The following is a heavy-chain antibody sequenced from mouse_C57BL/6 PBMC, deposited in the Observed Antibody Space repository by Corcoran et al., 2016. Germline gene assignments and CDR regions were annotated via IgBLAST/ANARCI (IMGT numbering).Heavy chain of an antibody. J-gene: IGHJ1*03. D-gene: IGHD1-1*01. CDR1: GYTFTDYS. CDR2: INPNNGGT. V-gene: IGHV1-26*01. Sequence: EVQLQQSGPELVKPGASMKISCKASGYTFTDYSMNWVKQSHGKNLEWIGDINPNNGGTSYNQKFKGKATLTVDKSSSTAYMELRSLTSEDSAVYYCAREPYGSRGYMDVWGTGTTVTVSS. CDR3: AREPYGSRGYMDV.